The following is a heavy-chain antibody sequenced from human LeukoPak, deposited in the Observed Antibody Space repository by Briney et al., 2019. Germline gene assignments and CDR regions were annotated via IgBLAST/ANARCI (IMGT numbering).Heavy chain of an antibody. CDR1: GFTFDDYA. Sequence: GGSLRLSCAASGFTFDDYAMHWVRQAPGKGLEWVSGISWNSGSIGYADSVKGRFTISRDNAKNSLYLQMNSLRAEDTALYYCAKDSGYSGYGHHAFDIWGQGTMVTVSS. D-gene: IGHD5-12*01. V-gene: IGHV3-9*01. J-gene: IGHJ3*02. CDR3: AKDSGYSGYGHHAFDI. CDR2: ISWNSGSI.